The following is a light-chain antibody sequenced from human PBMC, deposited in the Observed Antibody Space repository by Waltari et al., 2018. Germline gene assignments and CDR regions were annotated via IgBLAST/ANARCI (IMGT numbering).Light chain of an antibody. V-gene: IGKV1-39*01. CDR3: QQSYSTPPIT. CDR2: APF. J-gene: IGKJ5*01. CDR1: QSISSY. Sequence: DIQMTQSPSSLSASVGDRVTITCRASQSISSYLNWYQQKPGKAPKLLIYAPFSLQSGVPSRFSGSGSGTDFTLTISSLQPEDFATYYCQQSYSTPPITFGQGTRLEIK.